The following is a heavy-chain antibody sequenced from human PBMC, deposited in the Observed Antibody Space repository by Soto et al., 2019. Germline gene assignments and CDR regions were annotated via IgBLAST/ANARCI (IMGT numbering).Heavy chain of an antibody. CDR3: AKDYYGSP. D-gene: IGHD3-10*01. CDR2: ISYDGSNK. V-gene: IGHV3-30*18. Sequence: GGSLRLSCSASGFTFSSYGMHWVRQAPGKGLEWVAVISYDGSNKYYADSVKGRFTISRDNSKNTLYLQMNSLRAEDTAVYYCAKDYYGSPWGQGTLVTVSS. CDR1: GFTFSSYG. J-gene: IGHJ5*02.